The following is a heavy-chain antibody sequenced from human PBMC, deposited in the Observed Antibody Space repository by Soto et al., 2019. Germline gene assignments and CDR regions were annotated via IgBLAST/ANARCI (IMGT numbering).Heavy chain of an antibody. Sequence: GTLVPSCAASGFTFSTYAMHGVRQAPGKGLGWVAVTSYDGSNKYYADSVKGRFTISRDNSKNTLYLQMNSLRAEDTAVYYCARGRDYYGSGSYYHYYAMDVWGQGTKVTVYS. V-gene: IGHV3-30-3*01. CDR2: TSYDGSNK. J-gene: IGHJ6*02. CDR3: ARGRDYYGSGSYYHYYAMDV. CDR1: GFTFSTYA. D-gene: IGHD3-10*01.